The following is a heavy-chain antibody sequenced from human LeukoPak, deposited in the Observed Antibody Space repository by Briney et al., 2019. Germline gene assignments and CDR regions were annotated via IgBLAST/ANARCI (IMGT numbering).Heavy chain of an antibody. V-gene: IGHV4-34*01. CDR3: ARGGTMIVTGDAFDI. CDR2: INHSGST. D-gene: IGHD3-22*01. J-gene: IGHJ3*02. Sequence: SETLSLTCAVYGGSFSGYYWSWIRQPPGKGLEWIGEINHSGSTNYNPSLKSRVTISVDTSKNQFSLKLSSVTAADTAAYYCARGGTMIVTGDAFDIWGQGTLVTVSS. CDR1: GGSFSGYY.